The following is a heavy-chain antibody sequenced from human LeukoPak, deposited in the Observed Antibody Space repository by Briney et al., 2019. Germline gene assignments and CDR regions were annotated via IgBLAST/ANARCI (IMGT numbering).Heavy chain of an antibody. D-gene: IGHD3-22*01. J-gene: IGHJ3*02. CDR3: ARSPTYYYDSSGYHDAFDI. Sequence: GASVKVSCKASVYTFTSYAMHWVRQALGQRLEWMGWINAGNGNTKYSQKFQGRFTITRDTSASTAYMELSSLRSEDTAVYYCARSPTYYYDSSGYHDAFDIWGQGTMVTVSS. CDR2: INAGNGNT. V-gene: IGHV1-3*01. CDR1: VYTFTSYA.